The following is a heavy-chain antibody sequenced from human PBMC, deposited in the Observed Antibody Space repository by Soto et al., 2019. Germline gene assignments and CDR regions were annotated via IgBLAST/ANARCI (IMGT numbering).Heavy chain of an antibody. J-gene: IGHJ4*02. CDR1: GFTFMSSF. CDR3: ARYYRGSGRYFFDY. CDR2: INQDGGVT. D-gene: IGHD6-19*01. V-gene: IGHV3-7*03. Sequence: ESGGGLVQPGGSLRLSCVASGFTFMSSFMGWVRQAPGKGLEWVANINQDGGVTYYVDSVEGRFTIFRDNAKDSLYLQMHSRRAEDTAVYYCARYYRGSGRYFFDYWGQGTLVTVSS.